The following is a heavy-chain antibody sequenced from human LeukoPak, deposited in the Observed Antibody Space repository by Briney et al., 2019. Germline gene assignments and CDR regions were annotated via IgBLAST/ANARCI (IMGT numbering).Heavy chain of an antibody. Sequence: GGSLRLSCAASGFTFSRFAMHWVRQAPGKGLEYVSAISSNGGSTYYANSVKGRFTISRDNSKTTLYLQMGSLRAGDMAVYYCARDSGSYGSDYWGQGTLVTVSS. D-gene: IGHD1-26*01. CDR1: GFTFSRFA. V-gene: IGHV3-64*01. J-gene: IGHJ4*02. CDR2: ISSNGGST. CDR3: ARDSGSYGSDY.